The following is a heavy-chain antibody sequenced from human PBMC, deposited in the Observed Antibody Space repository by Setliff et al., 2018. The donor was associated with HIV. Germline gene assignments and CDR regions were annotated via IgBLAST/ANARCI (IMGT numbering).Heavy chain of an antibody. D-gene: IGHD3-3*01. CDR1: GGPLSGYF. CDR2: ISFSGTT. Sequence: PSETLSLTCAVYGGPLSGYFWSWIRQSPGKGLEWIGEISFSGTTNYNPSLKSRVTLSIDTSKEWFSLQLTSVTRAATATYYCVRGGGEQYAFLSGHYTPWGDFWGEGTPGTSPQ. V-gene: IGHV4-34*01. J-gene: IGHJ4*02. CDR3: VRGGGEQYAFLSGHYTPWGDF.